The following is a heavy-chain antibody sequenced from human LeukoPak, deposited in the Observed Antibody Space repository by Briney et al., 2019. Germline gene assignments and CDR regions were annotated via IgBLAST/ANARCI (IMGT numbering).Heavy chain of an antibody. CDR3: ARGPNSNWSGLDF. V-gene: IGHV3-74*01. CDR1: GFSFSGHW. D-gene: IGHD6-6*01. J-gene: IGHJ4*02. CDR2: ISPTGSTT. Sequence: GGSLRLSCIASGFSFSGHWMHWARQLPGKGLVWVSRISPTGSTTSYADSVKGRFTVSRYNAKNTLYLQVNNLRAEDTAVYYCARGPNSNWSGLDFWGQGTLLTVSS.